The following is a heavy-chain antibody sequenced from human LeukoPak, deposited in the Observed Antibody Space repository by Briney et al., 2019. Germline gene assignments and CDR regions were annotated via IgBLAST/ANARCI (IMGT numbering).Heavy chain of an antibody. V-gene: IGHV1-2*02. CDR3: ASSHSSFFDS. D-gene: IGHD6-6*01. Sequence: ASVKVSCKASGGTFSSYAISWVRQAPGQGLERMGWINPNSGDTNFAQKFQGRVTITRETSTSTAYMEVSGLRSDDAAVYYCASSHSSFFDSWGQGTLVTVSS. J-gene: IGHJ4*01. CDR2: INPNSGDT. CDR1: GGTFSSYA.